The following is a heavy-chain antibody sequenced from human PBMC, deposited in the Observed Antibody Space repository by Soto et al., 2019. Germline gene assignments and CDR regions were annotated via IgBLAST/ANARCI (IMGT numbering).Heavy chain of an antibody. D-gene: IGHD6-19*01. V-gene: IGHV3-23*01. CDR3: ATDMYSSGWYGMDV. J-gene: IGHJ6*02. CDR1: GFTFRSYA. CDR2: ISGSGGST. Sequence: EVQLLESGGGLVQPGGSLRLSCAVSGFTFRSYAMNWVRQAPGTGLEWVSTISGSGGSTNYADSVKGRFTISRDNSKNTLYLQLNSLRVEDMAVYYCATDMYSSGWYGMDVWGQGTTVTVSS.